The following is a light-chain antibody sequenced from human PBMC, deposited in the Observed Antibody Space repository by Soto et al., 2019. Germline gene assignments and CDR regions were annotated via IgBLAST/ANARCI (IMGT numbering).Light chain of an antibody. CDR3: QQYNTYSA. Sequence: DIQMTQSPSTLSASVGDRVTITCRASQSVSHWVAWYQQKRGKAPELLIYDASSLKSGVPSRFSGSGSGTEFTLTISSLQPDDFATYDCQQYNTYSAFGQGTKVEIK. V-gene: IGKV1-5*01. CDR1: QSVSHW. CDR2: DAS. J-gene: IGKJ1*01.